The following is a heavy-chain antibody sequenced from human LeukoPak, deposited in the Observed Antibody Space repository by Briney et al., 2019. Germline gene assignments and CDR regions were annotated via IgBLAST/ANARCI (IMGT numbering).Heavy chain of an antibody. CDR3: GSGQWLVGVFY. D-gene: IGHD6-19*01. Sequence: ASAKVSCKASGHTFTGYYMHWVRQAPGHGLEWLGWINPNSGVTNYAQKFQGRITMTRDTSITTVYMELSSLTSDDTAVYYCGSGQWLVGVFYWGQATLVTVSS. CDR2: INPNSGVT. V-gene: IGHV1-2*02. CDR1: GHTFTGYY. J-gene: IGHJ1*01.